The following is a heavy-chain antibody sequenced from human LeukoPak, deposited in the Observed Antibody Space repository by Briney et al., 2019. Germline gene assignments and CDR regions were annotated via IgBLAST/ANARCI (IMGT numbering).Heavy chain of an antibody. V-gene: IGHV3-21*01. D-gene: IGHD5-24*01. CDR1: GFTFSSYS. J-gene: IGHJ4*02. Sequence: GGSLRPSCAASGFTFSSYSMNWVRQAPGKGLEWVSSISSSSSYIYYADSVKGRFTISRDNAKNSLYLQMNGLRAEDTAVYYCARVKDGYQNEDYWGQGTLVTASS. CDR2: ISSSSSYI. CDR3: ARVKDGYQNEDY.